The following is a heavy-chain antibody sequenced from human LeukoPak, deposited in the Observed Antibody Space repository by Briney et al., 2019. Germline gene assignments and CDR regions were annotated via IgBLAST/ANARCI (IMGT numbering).Heavy chain of an antibody. V-gene: IGHV4-34*01. J-gene: IGHJ4*02. CDR2: INHSGST. CDR1: GGSFSGYY. CDR3: ASRYCSGGSCYSRSFGY. D-gene: IGHD2-15*01. Sequence: SETLSLTCAVYGGSFSGYYWSWIRQPPGKGLEWIGEINHSGSTNYNPSLKSRVTISVDTSKNQFSLKLSSVTAADTAVYYCASRYCSGGSCYSRSFGYWGQGTLVTVSS.